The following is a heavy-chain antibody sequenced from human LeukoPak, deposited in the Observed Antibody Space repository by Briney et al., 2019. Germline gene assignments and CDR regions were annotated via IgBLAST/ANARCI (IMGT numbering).Heavy chain of an antibody. Sequence: GSLRLSCAASGFTFSSYSMNWVRQAPGKGLEWVSSISGGAGGAAYADSVKGRFTMSRDNSKNTLYLQMNSLRAEDAAVYYCAKDGGYGSGSYYPDYWGQGTLVTVSS. D-gene: IGHD3-10*01. V-gene: IGHV3-23*01. CDR1: GFTFSSYS. CDR3: AKDGGYGSGSYYPDY. J-gene: IGHJ4*02. CDR2: ISGGAGGA.